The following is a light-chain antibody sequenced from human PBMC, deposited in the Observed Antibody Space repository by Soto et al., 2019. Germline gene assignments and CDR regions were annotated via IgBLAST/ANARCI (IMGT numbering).Light chain of an antibody. CDR3: QQYGFFLT. J-gene: IGKJ1*01. Sequence: EIVLTQSPGTLSLSPGESATLSCRASQSVSSSYLAWYQQRPGQAPRLLIYGASSRATGIPDRFSGSGSGTDFTLTISRLEPEDLVVYYCQQYGFFLTFGQGTKVEIK. CDR1: QSVSSSY. V-gene: IGKV3-20*01. CDR2: GAS.